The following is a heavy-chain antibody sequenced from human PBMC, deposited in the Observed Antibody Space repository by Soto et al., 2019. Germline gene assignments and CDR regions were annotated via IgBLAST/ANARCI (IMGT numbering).Heavy chain of an antibody. D-gene: IGHD3-22*01. V-gene: IGHV4-4*02. CDR3: ARRRYYDSSGFEGGGMDV. CDR2: IYHSGST. CDR1: GGSISSSNW. J-gene: IGHJ6*02. Sequence: SETLSLTCAVSGGSISSSNWWSWVRQSPGKGLEWIGEIYHSGSTNYNPSLKSRVTISVDKSKNQFSLKLSSVTAADTAVYYCARRRYYDSSGFEGGGMDVWGQGTTVTVSS.